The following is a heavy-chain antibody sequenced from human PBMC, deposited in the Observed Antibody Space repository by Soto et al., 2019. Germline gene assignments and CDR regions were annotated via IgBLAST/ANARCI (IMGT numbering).Heavy chain of an antibody. D-gene: IGHD1-26*01. CDR1: GVSVSSISAA. Sequence: QTRSPTRDLSGVSVSSISAAWNWFRQSPSRGFEWLGRTNYTSKWYNDYAASVKSRITINADTSKNQFSLQLNSVTPEDAAVYCGARVSIIGSYSHFDYWGQGTLVTVSS. CDR2: TNYTSKWYN. CDR3: ARVSIIGSYSHFDY. V-gene: IGHV6-1*01. J-gene: IGHJ4*01.